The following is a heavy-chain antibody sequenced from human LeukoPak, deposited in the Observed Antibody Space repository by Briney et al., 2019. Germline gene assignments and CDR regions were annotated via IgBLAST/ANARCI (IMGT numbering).Heavy chain of an antibody. D-gene: IGHD3-10*01. CDR2: ISGSGGST. CDR3: ARHYYGSGSYEDY. J-gene: IGHJ4*02. V-gene: IGHV3-23*01. Sequence: GGSLRLSCAASGFIFSSYAMSWVRQAPGKGLEWVSTISGSGGSTYYADSVKGRFTISRDNSKNTVYLQMNSLRAEDTAVYYCARHYYGSGSYEDYWGQGTLVTVSS. CDR1: GFIFSSYA.